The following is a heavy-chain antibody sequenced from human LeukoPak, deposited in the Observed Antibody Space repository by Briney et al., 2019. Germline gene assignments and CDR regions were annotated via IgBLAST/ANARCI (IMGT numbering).Heavy chain of an antibody. D-gene: IGHD6-6*01. V-gene: IGHV3-74*01. CDR2: INSVGSST. CDR3: ARDEYPYYYMDV. CDR1: GFTFSSYW. Sequence: RSGGSLRLSCAASGFTFSSYWMHWVRQAPGKGLVWVSRINSVGSSTNYADSVKGRFTISRDNAKNTLYLQMNSLRAEDTAVYYCARDEYPYYYMDVWGKGTTVTVSS. J-gene: IGHJ6*03.